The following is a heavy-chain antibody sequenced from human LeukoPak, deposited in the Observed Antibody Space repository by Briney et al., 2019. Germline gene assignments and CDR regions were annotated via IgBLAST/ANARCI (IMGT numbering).Heavy chain of an antibody. CDR1: GFTFSNYW. Sequence: PGESLRLSCAASGFTFSNYWMHWVRQAPGKGLVWVSRVNSDGSSKNYADSVKGRFTISRDNAKNTLYLQMNSLRPEDTAVYYCACASSRRIAAGGDYWGQGTLVTVSS. D-gene: IGHD6-13*01. CDR3: ACASSRRIAAGGDY. CDR2: VNSDGSSK. J-gene: IGHJ4*02. V-gene: IGHV3-74*01.